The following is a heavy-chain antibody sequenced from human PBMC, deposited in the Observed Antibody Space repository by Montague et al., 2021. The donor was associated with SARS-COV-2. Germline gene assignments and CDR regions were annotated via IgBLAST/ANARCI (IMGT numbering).Heavy chain of an antibody. J-gene: IGHJ5*02. D-gene: IGHD3-9*01. CDR1: GGSISSSSYY. CDR3: ARAPSYYHILTGYFNGPNWFGP. V-gene: IGHV4-39*01. Sequence: SETLSLTCTVSGGSISSSSYYWGWIRQPPGKGLEWIGSIYYSGSTYYNPSLKRRVTISVDTSKNQFYLKLSSVTAADTAVYYCARAPSYYHILTGYFNGPNWFGPWGQGTLVTVSS. CDR2: IYYSGST.